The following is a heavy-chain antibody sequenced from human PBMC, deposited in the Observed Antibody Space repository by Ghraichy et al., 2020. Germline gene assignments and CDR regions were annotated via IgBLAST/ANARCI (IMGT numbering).Heavy chain of an antibody. V-gene: IGHV1-8*01. CDR3: ALYWSGSFGWFDP. CDR2: MNPNSGNT. CDR1: GYTFTSYD. D-gene: IGHD3-3*01. J-gene: IGHJ5*02. Sequence: ASVKVSCKASGYTFTSYDINWVRQATGQGLEWMRWMNPNSGNTGYAQKFQGRVTMTRNTSISTAYMELSSLRSEDTAVYYCALYWSGSFGWFDPWGQGTLVTVSS.